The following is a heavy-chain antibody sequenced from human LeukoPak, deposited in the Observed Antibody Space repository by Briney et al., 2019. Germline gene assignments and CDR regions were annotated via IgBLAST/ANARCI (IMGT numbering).Heavy chain of an antibody. J-gene: IGHJ5*02. CDR1: GFTFRNSA. V-gene: IGHV3-30*04. Sequence: GGSLRLSCASAGFTFRNSAFHWVRQAPGKGLEWVAVISDDGSKRFYADSVKGRFTISRDNSKDTLYLHMKTLRPEDTAVYYCARESGFMMVGEINADNWFDPWGQGTPVTVSS. D-gene: IGHD3-22*01. CDR3: ARESGFMMVGEINADNWFDP. CDR2: ISDDGSKR.